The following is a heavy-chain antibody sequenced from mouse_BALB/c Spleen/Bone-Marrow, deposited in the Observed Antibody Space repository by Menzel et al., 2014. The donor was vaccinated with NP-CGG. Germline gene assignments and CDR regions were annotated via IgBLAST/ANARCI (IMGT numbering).Heavy chain of an antibody. D-gene: IGHD1-1*01. J-gene: IGHJ4*01. CDR3: ARSYYGRVMDY. CDR1: GYTFTSYW. Sequence: DLVKPGASVKLSCMASGYTFTSYWINWIKQRPGQGLEWIGRIAPGSGSTYYDEMFKGKATLTVDTSSSTAYIQLSSLSSEDSAVYFCARSYYGRVMDYWGQGPSVTVSS. CDR2: IAPGSGST. V-gene: IGHV1S41*01.